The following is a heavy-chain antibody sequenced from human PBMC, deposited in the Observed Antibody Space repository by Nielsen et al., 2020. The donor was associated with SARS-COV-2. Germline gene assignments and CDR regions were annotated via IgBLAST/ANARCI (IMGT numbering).Heavy chain of an antibody. J-gene: IGHJ5*01. CDR1: GISVSDIY. CDR3: ARHSWFES. Sequence: GESLKISCAASGISVSDIYMSWVRQAPGKGPQWVSVIFGSGSTKYADSVKGRFTISRDTSKNMLYLGMNSLTVDDTAVYYCARHSWFESWGQGTLVTVSS. CDR2: IFGSGST. V-gene: IGHV3-66*04.